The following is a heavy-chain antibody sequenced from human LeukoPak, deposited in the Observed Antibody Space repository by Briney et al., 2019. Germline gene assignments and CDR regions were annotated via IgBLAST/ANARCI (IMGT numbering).Heavy chain of an antibody. D-gene: IGHD6-13*01. CDR2: ISAYNGNT. Sequence: GASVKVSCKASDYTFTSYGISWVRQAPGQGLEWMGWISAYNGNTNYAQKLQGRVTMTTDTSTSTAYMELRSLRSDDTAVYYCATGSPGYSSSWYFYWGQGTLVTVSS. V-gene: IGHV1-18*01. J-gene: IGHJ4*02. CDR3: ATGSPGYSSSWYFY. CDR1: DYTFTSYG.